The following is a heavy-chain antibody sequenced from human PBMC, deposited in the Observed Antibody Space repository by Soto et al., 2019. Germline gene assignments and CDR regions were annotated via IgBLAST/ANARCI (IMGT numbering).Heavy chain of an antibody. J-gene: IGHJ6*02. CDR1: GYTLTELS. CDR2: FDPEDGET. Sequence: ASVKVSCKVSGYTLTELSMHWVRQAPGKGLEWMGGFDPEDGETIYAQKFQGRVTMTEDTSTDTAYMELSSLRSEDTAVYYCATGSGSGYDYCYYYGMDVWGQGTTVTVSS. V-gene: IGHV1-24*01. CDR3: ATGSGSGYDYCYYYGMDV. D-gene: IGHD5-12*01.